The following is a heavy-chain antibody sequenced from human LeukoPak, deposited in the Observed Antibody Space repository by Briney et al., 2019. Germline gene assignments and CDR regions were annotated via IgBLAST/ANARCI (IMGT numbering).Heavy chain of an antibody. Sequence: PGGSLRLSCAASGFTFSSYSMNWGRQAPGKGVEWGSSISISTRYIYYADSVKARFTISRDNAKNSLYLQMNSLRAEDTAVYYCARDRDMVRGVIDYWGQGTLVTVSS. CDR2: ISISTRYI. V-gene: IGHV3-21*01. J-gene: IGHJ4*02. CDR1: GFTFSSYS. D-gene: IGHD3-10*01. CDR3: ARDRDMVRGVIDY.